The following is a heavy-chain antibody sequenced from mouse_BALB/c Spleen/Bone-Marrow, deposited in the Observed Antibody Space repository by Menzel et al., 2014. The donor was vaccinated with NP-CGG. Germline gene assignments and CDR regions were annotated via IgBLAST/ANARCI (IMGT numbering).Heavy chain of an antibody. CDR1: GYTFTDYN. Sequence: EVQLQQSGPEVVKPGASGKIPCKTSGYTFTDYNVDWVKQSQGKSLEWIGGINPNNGGTIYNQKFKGKATLTVVKSSSTAYIELRSLTSEDTAVYYCARRGNYGHAMDYWGQGTSVTVSS. CDR2: INPNNGGT. V-gene: IGHV1-18*01. D-gene: IGHD1-1*02. J-gene: IGHJ4*01. CDR3: ARRGNYGHAMDY.